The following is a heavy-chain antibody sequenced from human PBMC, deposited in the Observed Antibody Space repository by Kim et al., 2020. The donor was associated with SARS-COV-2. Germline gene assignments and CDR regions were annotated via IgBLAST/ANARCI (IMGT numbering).Heavy chain of an antibody. D-gene: IGHD3-9*01. CDR1: GYTFTSYD. J-gene: IGHJ4*02. Sequence: ASVKVSCKASGYTFTSYDINWVRQATGQGLEWMGWMNPNSGNTGYAQKFQGRVTMTRNTSISTAYMELSSLRSEDTAVYYCARAYDILTGTPRDYWGQGTLVTVSP. V-gene: IGHV1-8*01. CDR3: ARAYDILTGTPRDY. CDR2: MNPNSGNT.